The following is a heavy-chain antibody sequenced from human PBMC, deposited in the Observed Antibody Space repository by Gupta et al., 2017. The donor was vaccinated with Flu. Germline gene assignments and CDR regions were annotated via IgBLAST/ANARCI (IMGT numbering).Heavy chain of an antibody. V-gene: IGHV1-18*01. CDR2: ISAYNGKT. J-gene: IGHJ3*02. CDR3: ASLWGDSSVAFDI. D-gene: IGHD3-22*01. CDR1: GYTFTSYG. Sequence: QVQLVQSGAEVKKPGASVKVSCKASGYTFTSYGISWVRQAPGQGLEWMGWISAYNGKTNDAQKLQGRVTMTKDTATSTAYMELRSLRYEDTAVYYCASLWGDSSVAFDIGGQGTMVTVSS.